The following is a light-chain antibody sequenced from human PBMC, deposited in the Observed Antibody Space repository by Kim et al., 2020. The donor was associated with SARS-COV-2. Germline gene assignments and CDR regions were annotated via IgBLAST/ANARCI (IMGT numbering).Light chain of an antibody. CDR3: QSYDSSNQV. CDR2: EAN. CDR1: SGSIASNY. V-gene: IGLV6-57*03. Sequence: GKTVTIACTRSSGSIASNYVQWYQKRPGSAPTTVIYEANQRPSGVPDRFSGSIDSSSNSASLTISGLKTEDEADYYCQSYDSSNQVFGGGTQLTVL. J-gene: IGLJ3*02.